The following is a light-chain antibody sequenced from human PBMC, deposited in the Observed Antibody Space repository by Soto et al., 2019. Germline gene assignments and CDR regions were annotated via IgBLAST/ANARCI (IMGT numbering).Light chain of an antibody. CDR3: QLYNSYLT. CDR2: EAS. J-gene: IGKJ1*01. Sequence: DIQMTQSPSTLSASVGDRVTITCRASQSISSWLAWYQQKPGKSPKLLIYEASSLESEVPSRFSGSGSGTEFTLTISSLQPDDFASYYCQLYNSYLTFAQRTKVQIE. V-gene: IGKV1-5*01. CDR1: QSISSW.